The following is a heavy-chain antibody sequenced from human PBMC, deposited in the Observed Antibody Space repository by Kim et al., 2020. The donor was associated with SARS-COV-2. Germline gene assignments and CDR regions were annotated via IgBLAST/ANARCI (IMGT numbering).Heavy chain of an antibody. D-gene: IGHD6-19*01. V-gene: IGHV4-39*07. Sequence: TYYNPSLKSRVTISVDTSKNQFSLKLSSVTAADTAVYYCARGQWGDAFDIWGQGTMVTVSS. J-gene: IGHJ3*02. CDR3: ARGQWGDAFDI. CDR2: T.